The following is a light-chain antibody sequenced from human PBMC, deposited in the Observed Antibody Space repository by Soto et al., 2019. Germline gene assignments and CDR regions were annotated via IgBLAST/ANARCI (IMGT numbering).Light chain of an antibody. Sequence: EIVMTQSPATLSVSPGERATLSCRASQSVSSNLAWYQQKPGQVPRLLIYGASTRATGIPARFSGSGSGTEFPLTISSLQSEDFAVYYCQQYNNWPLTFGPGTKVDIK. CDR3: QQYNNWPLT. J-gene: IGKJ3*01. CDR2: GAS. CDR1: QSVSSN. V-gene: IGKV3-15*01.